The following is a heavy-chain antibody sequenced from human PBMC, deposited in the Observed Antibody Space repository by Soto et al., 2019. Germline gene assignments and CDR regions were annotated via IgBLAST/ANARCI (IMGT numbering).Heavy chain of an antibody. Sequence: GGTLRLSTAASGFTFRSHAIRWVLQAPVKGLLRVLGIMYTVIIEYYADSVKGRFTISRDNSKNTLYLQMNSLRAEDTAVYYCARDRSDCGGYDYWGQGALVIVSS. CDR3: ARDRSDCGGYDY. V-gene: IGHV3-30*07. CDR2: IMYTVIIE. J-gene: IGHJ4*02. D-gene: IGHD4-17*01. CDR1: GFTFRSHA.